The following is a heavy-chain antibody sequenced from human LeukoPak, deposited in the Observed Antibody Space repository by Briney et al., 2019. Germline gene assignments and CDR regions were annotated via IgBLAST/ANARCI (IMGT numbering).Heavy chain of an antibody. CDR2: IYTSGST. J-gene: IGHJ5*02. Sequence: SQTLSLTCTVSGGSISSGSYYWSWIRQPAGKGLEWIGRIYTSGSTNYNPSLKSRVTISVDTSKNQFSLKLSSVTAADTAVYYCARARTTRAYNWFDPWGQGTLVTVSS. CDR3: ARARTTRAYNWFDP. CDR1: GGSISSGSYY. D-gene: IGHD1-1*01. V-gene: IGHV4-61*02.